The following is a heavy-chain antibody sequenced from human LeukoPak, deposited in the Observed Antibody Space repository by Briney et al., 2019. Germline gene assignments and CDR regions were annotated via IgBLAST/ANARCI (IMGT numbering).Heavy chain of an antibody. Sequence: ASVTVSFTSSGYTFTTYGITWVRHAPGQGLEWMGWISAYNGNTNYAQKLQGRVTMTTDTSTSTAYMELRSLRSDDTAVYYCARALVDGYKELGYWGQGTLVTVSS. CDR3: ARALVDGYKELGY. J-gene: IGHJ4*02. CDR2: ISAYNGNT. D-gene: IGHD5-24*01. CDR1: GYTFTTYG. V-gene: IGHV1-18*01.